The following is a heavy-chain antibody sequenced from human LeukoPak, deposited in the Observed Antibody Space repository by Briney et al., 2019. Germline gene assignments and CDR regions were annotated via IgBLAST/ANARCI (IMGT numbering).Heavy chain of an antibody. Sequence: SETLSLTCAVSGGSVTTYYWNWIRRPPGEGLEWIGYIYNSGNTNYNPSLKSRVTISLDRSRNQFALNLTSVTAADTAVYFCARETHSCGAGCTTFDYWGQGRLVTVSS. CDR1: GGSVTTYY. CDR2: IYNSGNT. CDR3: ARETHSCGAGCTTFDY. J-gene: IGHJ4*02. V-gene: IGHV4-59*02. D-gene: IGHD2-21*02.